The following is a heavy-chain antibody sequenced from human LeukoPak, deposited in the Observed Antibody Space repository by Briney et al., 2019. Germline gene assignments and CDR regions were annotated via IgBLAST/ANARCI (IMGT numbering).Heavy chain of an antibody. CDR3: ARDQYGSTSSGY. V-gene: IGHV1-69*13. D-gene: IGHD2-2*01. CDR2: IIPIFGTA. CDR1: GGTFSSYA. J-gene: IGHJ4*02. Sequence: ASVKVSCKASGGTFSSYAISWVRQAPGQGLEWMGGIIPIFGTANYAQKFQGRVTITADESTSTAYMELSSLRSEDTAVYYCARDQYGSTSSGYWGQGTLVTVSS.